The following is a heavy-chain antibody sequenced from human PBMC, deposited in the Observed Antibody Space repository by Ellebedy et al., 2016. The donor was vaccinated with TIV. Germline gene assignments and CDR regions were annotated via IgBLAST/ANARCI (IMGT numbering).Heavy chain of an antibody. V-gene: IGHV3-33*01. Sequence: GESLKISXAASGFTFSSYGMHWVRQAPGKGLEWVAVIWYDGSNKYYADSVKGRFTISRDNSKNTLYLQMNSLRAEDTAVYYCARGRIVHSSGPFDYWGQGTLVTISS. D-gene: IGHD6-19*01. CDR2: IWYDGSNK. J-gene: IGHJ4*02. CDR1: GFTFSSYG. CDR3: ARGRIVHSSGPFDY.